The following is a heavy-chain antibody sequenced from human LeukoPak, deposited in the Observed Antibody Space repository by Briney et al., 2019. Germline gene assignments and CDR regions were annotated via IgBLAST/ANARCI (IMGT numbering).Heavy chain of an antibody. CDR1: GYTFTSYA. Sequence: ASVKVSYKASGYTFTSYAMHWVRQAPGQRLEWMGWINAGNGNTKYSQKFQGRVTITRDTSASTAYMELSSLRSEDTAVYYCARDGADWSGLALDYWGQGTLVTVSS. CDR2: INAGNGNT. CDR3: ARDGADWSGLALDY. V-gene: IGHV1-3*01. J-gene: IGHJ4*02. D-gene: IGHD3-3*01.